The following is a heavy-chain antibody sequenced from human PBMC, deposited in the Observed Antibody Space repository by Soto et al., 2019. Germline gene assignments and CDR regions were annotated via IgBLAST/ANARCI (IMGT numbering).Heavy chain of an antibody. CDR3: ARERLYYDFWSGYAGYYYGMDV. J-gene: IGHJ6*02. D-gene: IGHD3-3*01. CDR2: ISAYNGNT. Sequence: GASVKVSCKASGYTFTSYGISWVRQAPGQGLEWMGWISAYNGNTNYAQKLQGRVTMTTDTSTSTAYMELRSLRSDDTAVYYCARERLYYDFWSGYAGYYYGMDVWGQGTTVTVSS. CDR1: GYTFTSYG. V-gene: IGHV1-18*01.